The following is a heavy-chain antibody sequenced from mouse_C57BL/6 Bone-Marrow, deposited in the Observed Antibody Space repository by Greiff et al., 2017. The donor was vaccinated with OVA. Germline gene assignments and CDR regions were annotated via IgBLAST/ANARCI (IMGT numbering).Heavy chain of an antibody. V-gene: IGHV1-50*01. CDR2: IDPSDSYT. CDR1: GYTFTSYW. Sequence: QVQLQQPGAELVKPGASVKLSCKASGYTFTSYWMQWVKQRPGQGLEWIGEIDPSDSYTNYNQKFKGKATLTVDTSSSTAYMQLSSLTSEDSAVYYCARRRGSSHWYFDVWGTGTTVTVAS. J-gene: IGHJ1*03. CDR3: ARRRGSSHWYFDV. D-gene: IGHD1-1*01.